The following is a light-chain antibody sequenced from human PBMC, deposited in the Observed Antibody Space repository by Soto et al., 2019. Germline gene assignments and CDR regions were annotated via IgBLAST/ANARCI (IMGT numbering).Light chain of an antibody. J-gene: IGKJ4*01. V-gene: IGKV3-11*01. Sequence: ESVLTQSPATLSLSPGERATLSCRASQSVSSYLAWYQQKPGQAPRLLIYDASNRATGIPARFSGSGSGTDFTLTITSLEPEDFTVYYCQQRSNWPSTFGGGTKVVIK. CDR3: QQRSNWPST. CDR2: DAS. CDR1: QSVSSY.